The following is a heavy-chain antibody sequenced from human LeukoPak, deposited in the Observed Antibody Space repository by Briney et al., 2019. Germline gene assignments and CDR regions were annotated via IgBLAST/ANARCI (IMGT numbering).Heavy chain of an antibody. J-gene: IGHJ4*02. CDR2: ISGSGIST. Sequence: GGSLRLSCAASGFTFSTYAMSWVRQAPRKGLEWVSPISGSGISTYYADSVKGRFTISRDTSKNTLFLQMDSLRAEDTAVYYCAKDGPTVVSPHDYWGQGTLVTVSS. V-gene: IGHV3-23*01. CDR1: GFTFSTYA. D-gene: IGHD4-23*01. CDR3: AKDGPTVVSPHDY.